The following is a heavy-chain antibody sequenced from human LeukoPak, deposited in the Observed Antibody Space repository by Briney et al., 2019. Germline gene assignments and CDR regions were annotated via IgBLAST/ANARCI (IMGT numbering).Heavy chain of an antibody. CDR1: GFTFDDYA. V-gene: IGHV3-9*01. Sequence: GGPLRLSCAASGFTFDDYAMHWVRQAPGKGLEWVSGISYNSDTIAYADSVKGRFTISRDNAKNSLYLQMNSLRAEDTAVYYCAKDKWQGGYADGFDFWGQGTVVTVSS. CDR3: AKDKWQGGYADGFDF. J-gene: IGHJ3*01. D-gene: IGHD5-12*01. CDR2: ISYNSDTI.